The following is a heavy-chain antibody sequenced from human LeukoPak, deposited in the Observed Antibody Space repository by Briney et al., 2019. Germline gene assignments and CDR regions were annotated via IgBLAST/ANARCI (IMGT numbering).Heavy chain of an antibody. Sequence: SVKVSCKASGGTFSSYAISWVRQAPGQGLEWMGRIIPIFGIANYAQKFQGRVTITADKSTSTTYMELSSLRSEDTAVYYCARGRYCSSTSCYRDYYYGMDVWGQGTTVTVSS. CDR2: IIPIFGIA. CDR1: GGTFSSYA. J-gene: IGHJ6*02. D-gene: IGHD2-2*02. CDR3: ARGRYCSSTSCYRDYYYGMDV. V-gene: IGHV1-69*04.